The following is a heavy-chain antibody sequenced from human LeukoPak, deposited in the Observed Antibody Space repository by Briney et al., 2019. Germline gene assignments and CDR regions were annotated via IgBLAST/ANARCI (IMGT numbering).Heavy chain of an antibody. V-gene: IGHV3-7*04. CDR1: GFTFSNAW. Sequence: GGSLRLSCAASGFTFSNAWMSWVRQAPGKGLEWVANIKQDGGEKYYVDSVKGRFTISRDNAKNSLYLQMNSLRPEDTAVYYCAGRGDGNLYYFDHWGQGTLVTASS. D-gene: IGHD5-24*01. CDR2: IKQDGGEK. J-gene: IGHJ4*02. CDR3: AGRGDGNLYYFDH.